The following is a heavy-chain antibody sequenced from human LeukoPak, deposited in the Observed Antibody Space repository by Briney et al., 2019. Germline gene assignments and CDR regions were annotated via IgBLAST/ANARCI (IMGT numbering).Heavy chain of an antibody. Sequence: GGSLRLSCAASGFTFRSYAMSWVRQAPGKGLEWVSAISGSGGYTYYADSVKGRFTISRDNSKNTLYLQMNSLRAEDTAVYYCAKSGPGYGSGSYYRDNCLDYWGQGTLVTVSS. V-gene: IGHV3-23*01. CDR3: AKSGPGYGSGSYYRDNCLDY. D-gene: IGHD3-10*01. CDR2: ISGSGGYT. CDR1: GFTFRSYA. J-gene: IGHJ4*02.